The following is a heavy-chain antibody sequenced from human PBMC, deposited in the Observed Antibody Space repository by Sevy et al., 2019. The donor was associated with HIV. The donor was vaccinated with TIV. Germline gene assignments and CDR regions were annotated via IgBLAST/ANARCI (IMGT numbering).Heavy chain of an antibody. Sequence: GGSLRLSCAASGFTFSSYGMHWVRQAPGKGLEWVAVIWYDGSNKYYADSVKGRFTISRDNSKNTLYLQMNSLRAEDTAVYYCARDGSSTSYYYYYCMDVWGQGTTVTVSS. J-gene: IGHJ6*02. D-gene: IGHD2-2*01. V-gene: IGHV3-33*01. CDR1: GFTFSSYG. CDR3: ARDGSSTSYYYYYCMDV. CDR2: IWYDGSNK.